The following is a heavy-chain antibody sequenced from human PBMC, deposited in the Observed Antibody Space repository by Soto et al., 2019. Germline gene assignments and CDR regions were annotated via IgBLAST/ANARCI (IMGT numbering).Heavy chain of an antibody. J-gene: IGHJ4*02. CDR3: AREGDGRDGYNPLLDY. Sequence: PGGSLRLSCAASGFTFSSYSMNWVRQAPGKGLEWVSSISSSSSYIYYADSVKGRFTISRDNAKNSLYLQMNSLRAEDTAVYYCAREGDGRDGYNPLLDYWGQGTLVTVSS. CDR1: GFTFSSYS. V-gene: IGHV3-21*01. D-gene: IGHD5-12*01. CDR2: ISSSSSYI.